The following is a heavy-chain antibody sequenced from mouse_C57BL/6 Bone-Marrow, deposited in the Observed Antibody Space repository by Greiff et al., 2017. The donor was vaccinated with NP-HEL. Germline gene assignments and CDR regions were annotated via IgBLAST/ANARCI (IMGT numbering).Heavy chain of an antibody. CDR2: IYPGNSDT. D-gene: IGHD1-1*01. V-gene: IGHV1-5*01. CDR3: TVITTVVASGGY. J-gene: IGHJ2*01. CDR1: GYTFTGYW. Sequence: VQLKESGTVLARPGASVKMSCKTSGYTFTGYWMHWVKQRPGQGLEWIGAIYPGNSDTSYNQKFKGKAKLTAVTSASTAYMELSSLTNEDSAVYYCTVITTVVASGGYWGQGTTLTVSS.